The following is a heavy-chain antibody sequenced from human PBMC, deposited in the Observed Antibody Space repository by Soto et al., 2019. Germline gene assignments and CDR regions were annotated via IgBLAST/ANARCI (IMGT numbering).Heavy chain of an antibody. CDR1: GFTFSSYG. D-gene: IGHD3-9*01. J-gene: IGHJ6*02. Sequence: GGSLRLSCAASGFTFSSYGMHWVRQAPGKGLEGVAVISYDGSNKYYADSVKGRFTNSRDNSKNTLYLQMNSLRAEDTAVYYCAKDWDSLRYFDCLSSYHYYSYGMDVWGQRPT. V-gene: IGHV3-30*18. CDR2: ISYDGSNK. CDR3: AKDWDSLRYFDCLSSYHYYSYGMDV.